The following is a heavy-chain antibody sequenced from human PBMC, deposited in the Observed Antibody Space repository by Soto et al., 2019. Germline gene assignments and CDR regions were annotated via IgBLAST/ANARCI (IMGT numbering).Heavy chain of an antibody. CDR2: IYYSGST. J-gene: IGHJ6*02. D-gene: IGHD3-10*01. V-gene: IGHV4-31*03. CDR1: GGSISSGGYY. CDR3: ARGQVVRGVIITYYYYYGMDV. Sequence: PSETLSLTCTVSGGSISSGGYYWSWIRQHPGKGLEWIGYIYYSGSTYYNPSLKSRVTISVDTSKNQFSLKLSSVTAADTAVYYCARGQVVRGVIITYYYYYGMDVWGQGTTVTVSS.